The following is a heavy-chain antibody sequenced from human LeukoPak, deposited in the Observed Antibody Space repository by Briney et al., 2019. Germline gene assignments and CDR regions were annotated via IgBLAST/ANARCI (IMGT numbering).Heavy chain of an antibody. CDR2: ISSSSSYI. Sequence: PGGSLRLSXAASGFTFSSYSMNWVRQAPGKGLEWVSSISSSSSYIYYADSVKGRFTISRDNAKNSLYLQMNSLRAEDTAVYYCARDGSGGRPRPATFDIWGQGTTVTVSS. V-gene: IGHV3-21*01. CDR1: GFTFSSYS. J-gene: IGHJ3*02. D-gene: IGHD3-10*01. CDR3: ARDGSGGRPRPATFDI.